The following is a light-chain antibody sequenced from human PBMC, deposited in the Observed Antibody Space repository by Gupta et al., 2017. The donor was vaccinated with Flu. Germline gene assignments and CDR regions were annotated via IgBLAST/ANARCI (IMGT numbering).Light chain of an antibody. J-gene: IGLJ2*01. Sequence: HSALTQPASVSGSPGQSIAIACTGTSSDVGGYDYVSWYQQHPDKAPKLINFEVSNRPSGVSDRFSGSKSGTTASLPISGLQAEDEAYYYCSSYTTTGTLVVFGGGTKMNVL. CDR2: EVS. CDR1: SSDVGGYDY. V-gene: IGLV2-14*03. CDR3: SSYTTTGTLVV.